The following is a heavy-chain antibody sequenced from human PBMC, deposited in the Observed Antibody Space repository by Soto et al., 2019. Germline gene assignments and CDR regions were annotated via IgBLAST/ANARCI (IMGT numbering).Heavy chain of an antibody. CDR3: ARSERYYDSSGYSSHDAFDI. Sequence: SETLSLTCTVSGGSISSGDYYWSWIRQPPGKGLEWIGYIYYSGSTYYNPSLKSRVTISVDTSKNQFSLKLSSVTAADTAVYYCARSERYYDSSGYSSHDAFDIWGQGTMVTVSS. V-gene: IGHV4-30-4*01. CDR2: IYYSGST. CDR1: GGSISSGDYY. D-gene: IGHD3-22*01. J-gene: IGHJ3*02.